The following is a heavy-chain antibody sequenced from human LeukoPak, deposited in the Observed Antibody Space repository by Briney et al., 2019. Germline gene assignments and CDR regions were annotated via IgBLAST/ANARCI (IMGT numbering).Heavy chain of an antibody. J-gene: IGHJ4*02. V-gene: IGHV4-31*03. D-gene: IGHD2-2*01. Sequence: SQTLSLTCTVSGGSISSGGYYWSWIRQHPGKGLEWIGYIYYSGSTYYNPSLKSRVTISVDTSKNQFSLKLSSVTAADTAVYYCARANKERYCSSTSCYRGGHFDYWGQGTLVTVSS. CDR1: GGSISSGGYY. CDR2: IYYSGST. CDR3: ARANKERYCSSTSCYRGGHFDY.